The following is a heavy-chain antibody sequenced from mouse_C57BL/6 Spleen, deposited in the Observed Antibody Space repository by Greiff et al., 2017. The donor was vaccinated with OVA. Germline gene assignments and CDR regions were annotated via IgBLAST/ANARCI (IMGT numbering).Heavy chain of an antibody. V-gene: IGHV1-80*01. CDR1: GYAFSSYW. CDR2: IYPGDGDT. CDR3: ARSDGNSMYFDV. D-gene: IGHD2-1*01. Sequence: QVHVKQSGAELVKPGASVKISCKVSGYAFSSYWQKWVKQRPGKGLEWCGQIYPGDGDTNYNGKFKGKATLTADKSSSTAYMQLSSLTSEDSAVYFYARSDGNSMYFDVWGTGTTVTVSS. J-gene: IGHJ1*03.